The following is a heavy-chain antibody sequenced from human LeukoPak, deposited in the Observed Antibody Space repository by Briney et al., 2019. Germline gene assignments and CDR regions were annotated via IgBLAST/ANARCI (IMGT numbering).Heavy chain of an antibody. CDR3: AKDYYGSGSGIY. Sequence: PGGSLRLSCAASGFTFSSYGMSWVRQAPGKGLEWVSSINNSGGSTYYADSVRGRFTISRDNSKNTLYLQMNSLRAEDTAVYYCAKDYYGSGSGIYWGQGTLVTVSS. V-gene: IGHV3-23*01. J-gene: IGHJ4*02. D-gene: IGHD3-10*01. CDR2: INNSGGST. CDR1: GFTFSSYG.